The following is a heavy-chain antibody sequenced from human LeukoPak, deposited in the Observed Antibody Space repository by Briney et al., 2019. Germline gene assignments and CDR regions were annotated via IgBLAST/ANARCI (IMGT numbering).Heavy chain of an antibody. CDR1: GFTFSSYN. J-gene: IGHJ3*02. CDR2: ITSGSSYI. CDR3: ARDDGGDFNGAFDI. D-gene: IGHD2-21*02. Sequence: PGGSLRLSCAASGFTFSSYNMNWVRQAPGQGLEWVSSITSGSSYIYYADSVKGRFTISRDNAKNSLYLQVNSLRAEDTAVCFCARDDGGDFNGAFDIWGQGTMVTVSS. V-gene: IGHV3-21*01.